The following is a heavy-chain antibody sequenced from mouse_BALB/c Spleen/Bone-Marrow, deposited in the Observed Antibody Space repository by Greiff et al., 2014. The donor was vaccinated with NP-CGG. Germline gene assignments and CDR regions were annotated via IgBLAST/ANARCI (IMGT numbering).Heavy chain of an antibody. V-gene: IGHV1-80*01. J-gene: IGHJ2*01. D-gene: IGHD1-1*01. CDR1: GYVFSTYW. CDR2: IYPGDGDT. Sequence: QVQLQQSGAELVRPGSSVKISCKASGYVFSTYWMNWVKQRPGQGLEWIGQIYPGDGDTNYNGKFKGTATLTADKSSSTAYMQLSSLTSEDSAVYFCARSGYGSSYDYWGQGTPLTVSS. CDR3: ARSGYGSSYDY.